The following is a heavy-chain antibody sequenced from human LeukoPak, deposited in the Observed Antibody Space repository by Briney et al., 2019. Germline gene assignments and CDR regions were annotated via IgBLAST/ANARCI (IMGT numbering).Heavy chain of an antibody. D-gene: IGHD5-12*01. J-gene: IGHJ4*02. CDR2: IHASGNT. CDR1: RVSIRSYY. V-gene: IGHV4-59*03. CDR3: ATYSGNDYTVFDY. Sequence: SETLSHTCSVFRVSIRSYYWSWIRQSPGKGLEWIGYIHASGNTNLNPSLKSRFTISVDTPKNQFSLKVRSVTAADTAVYYCATYSGNDYTVFDYWGQGTLVTVSS.